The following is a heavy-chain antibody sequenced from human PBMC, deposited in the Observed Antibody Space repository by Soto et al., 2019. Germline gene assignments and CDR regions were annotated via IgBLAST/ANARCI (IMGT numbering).Heavy chain of an antibody. CDR1: GGSVSSGRYY. Sequence: SETLSLTCTVSGGSVSSGRYYWSWIRQPPGKGLEWIGYIYYSGSTNYNPSLKSRVTISVDTSKNQFSLKLSSVTAADTAVYYCASQYSGSYYVGGYWGQGTLVTVSS. CDR3: ASQYSGSYYVGGY. J-gene: IGHJ4*02. V-gene: IGHV4-61*01. D-gene: IGHD1-26*01. CDR2: IYYSGST.